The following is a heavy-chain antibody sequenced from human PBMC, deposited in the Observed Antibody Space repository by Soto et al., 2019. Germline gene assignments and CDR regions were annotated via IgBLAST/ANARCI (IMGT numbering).Heavy chain of an antibody. CDR3: GKKGGGASIDFWRANWFDP. J-gene: IGHJ5*02. CDR1: GGMFSDYT. CDR2: IIPIFGGP. V-gene: IGHV1-69*06. Sequence: QVQLVQSGAVVKKPGSSVTVSCKASGGMFSDYTISWVRQAPGQGLEWMGGIIPIFGGPHYAQKFQGRVTITGDKPTSAVYLELRDLTSEDAAVYYCGKKGGGASIDFWRANWFDPWGQGTLVTVSS. D-gene: IGHD3-3*01.